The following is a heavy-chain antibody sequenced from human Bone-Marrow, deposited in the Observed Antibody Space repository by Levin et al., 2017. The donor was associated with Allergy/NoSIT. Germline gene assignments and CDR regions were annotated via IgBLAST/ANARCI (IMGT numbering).Heavy chain of an antibody. CDR2: IYPGDSDI. D-gene: IGHD3/OR15-3a*01. CDR3: ARWRTGYPQYYFDY. V-gene: IGHV5-51*01. Sequence: GESLKISCKASEYSFTRYWIGWVRQMPGKGLEWMGSIYPGDSDITYSPSFQGQVPISADKSLSTAYLQWSSLKASDTAMYYCARWRTGYPQYYFDYWGQGTLVTVSS. J-gene: IGHJ4*02. CDR1: EYSFTRYW.